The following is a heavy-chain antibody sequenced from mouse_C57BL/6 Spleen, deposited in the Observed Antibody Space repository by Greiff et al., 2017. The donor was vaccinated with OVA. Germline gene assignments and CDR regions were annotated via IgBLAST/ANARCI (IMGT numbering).Heavy chain of an antibody. CDR2: IHPNSGST. CDR1: GYTFTSYW. D-gene: IGHD2-4*01. J-gene: IGHJ3*01. CDR3: ARESDYDFAY. Sequence: QVQLQQPGAELVKPGASVKLSCKASGYTFTSYWMHWVKQRPGQGLEWIGMIHPNSGSTNYNEKFKSKATLTVDKSTSTAYMQRSSLTSDDSAVYYCARESDYDFAYWGQGTLVTVSA. V-gene: IGHV1-64*01.